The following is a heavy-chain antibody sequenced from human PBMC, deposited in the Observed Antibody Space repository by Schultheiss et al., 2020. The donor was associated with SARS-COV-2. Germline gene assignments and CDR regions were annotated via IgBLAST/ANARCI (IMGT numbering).Heavy chain of an antibody. CDR2: IYYSGST. Sequence: SGPTLVKPTQTLTLTCTFSGFSLSTSGVGVGWIRQPPGKALEWIGYIYYSGSTYYNPSLKSRVTISVDTSKNQFSLKLSSVTAADTAVYYCARGRWYLDYWGQGTLVTVSS. J-gene: IGHJ4*02. CDR1: GFSLSTSGVG. D-gene: IGHD4-23*01. CDR3: ARGRWYLDY. V-gene: IGHV4-31*03.